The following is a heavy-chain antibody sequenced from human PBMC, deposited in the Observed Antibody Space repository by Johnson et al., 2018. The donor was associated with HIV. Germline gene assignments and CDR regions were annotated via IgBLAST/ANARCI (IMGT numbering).Heavy chain of an antibody. CDR2: IRYDGSNK. V-gene: IGHV3-30*02. CDR3: TTDDAPSYGDYGEAFDI. D-gene: IGHD4-17*01. J-gene: IGHJ3*02. Sequence: QVQLVESGGGVVQPGGSLRLSCVASGFTFSSYGMHWVRQAPGKGLEWVAFIRYDGSNKYYADSVKGRFTVSRDNSKNTLYLQMNSLKTEDTAVYYCTTDDAPSYGDYGEAFDIWGQGTMVTVSS. CDR1: GFTFSSYG.